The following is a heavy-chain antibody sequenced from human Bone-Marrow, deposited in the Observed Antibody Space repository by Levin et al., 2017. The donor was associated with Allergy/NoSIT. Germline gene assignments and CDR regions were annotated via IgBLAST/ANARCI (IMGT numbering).Heavy chain of an antibody. CDR3: ARLNSSSSGGNMDV. V-gene: IGHV3-11*01. Sequence: NPGGSLRLSCAASGFTFSDYYMTWIRQAPGKGLEWVSYISSSGSTIYYADSVKGRFTISRDNAKNSLYLQMNSPRVEDTAVYYCARLNSSSSGGNMDVWGHGTTVTVSS. CDR2: ISSSGSTI. CDR1: GFTFSDYY. J-gene: IGHJ6*02. D-gene: IGHD6-6*01.